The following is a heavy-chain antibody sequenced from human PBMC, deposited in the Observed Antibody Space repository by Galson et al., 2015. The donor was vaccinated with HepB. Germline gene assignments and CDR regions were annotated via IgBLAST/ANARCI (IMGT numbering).Heavy chain of an antibody. D-gene: IGHD2-21*01. V-gene: IGHV3-30*03. J-gene: IGHJ4*02. CDR2: ISYDGSNK. CDR3: AREGEPGEYVGYFDY. CDR1: GFTFSSYG. Sequence: SLRLSCAASGFTFSSYGMHWVHQAPGKGLEWVAVISYDGSNKYYADSVKGRFTISRDNSKNTLYLQMNSLRAEDTAVYYCAREGEPGEYVGYFDYWGQGTLVTVSS.